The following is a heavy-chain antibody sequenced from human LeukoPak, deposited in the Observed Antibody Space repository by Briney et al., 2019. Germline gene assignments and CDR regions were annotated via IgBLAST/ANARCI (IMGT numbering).Heavy chain of an antibody. J-gene: IGHJ5*02. Sequence: ASVKVSCKASGYTFTSYGISWVRQAPGRGLEWMGWISAYNGNTNYAQKLQGRVTMTTDTSTSTAYMELRSLRSDDTAVYYCARWSSSWLPNWFDPWGQGTLVTVSS. CDR1: GYTFTSYG. V-gene: IGHV1-18*01. D-gene: IGHD6-13*01. CDR3: ARWSSSWLPNWFDP. CDR2: ISAYNGNT.